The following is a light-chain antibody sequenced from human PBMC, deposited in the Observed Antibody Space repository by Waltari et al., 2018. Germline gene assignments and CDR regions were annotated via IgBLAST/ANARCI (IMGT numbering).Light chain of an antibody. CDR1: HCIRST. CDR3: QQYTNWPLT. V-gene: IGKV3D-15*01. J-gene: IGKJ4*01. Sequence: EIVLTQSPATLSVSPGERATLAFWASHCIRSTLAWYQQKPGQAPRLLIYDASTRATGIPVRFSGSGSGTYFTLTISSLQSEDFAVYYCQQYTNWPLTFGGGTKVEI. CDR2: DAS.